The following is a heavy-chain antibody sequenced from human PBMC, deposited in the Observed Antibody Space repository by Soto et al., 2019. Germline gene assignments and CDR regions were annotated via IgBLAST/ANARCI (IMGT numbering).Heavy chain of an antibody. CDR3: AKPLGLLRRAMAQGSDY. Sequence: LRLSCAASGFTFSSYGMNWVRQAPGKGLEWVAVVSYDEITKYYADSVKGRFTISRDNSKNTVYLQMNSLRPEDTAVYYCAKPLGLLRRAMAQGSDYWGQGTLVTVSS. J-gene: IGHJ4*02. CDR1: GFTFSSYG. V-gene: IGHV3-30*18. D-gene: IGHD5-18*01. CDR2: VSYDEITK.